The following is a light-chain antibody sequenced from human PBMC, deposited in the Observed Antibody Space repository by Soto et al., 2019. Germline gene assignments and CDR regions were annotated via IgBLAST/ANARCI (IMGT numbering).Light chain of an antibody. CDR2: GAS. Sequence: EIVMTQSPATLSVSPGERATLSCRASQSVSNNLAWYQKNPGQAPRLLIFGASTRATGIPARFSASGSGTEFTLTISSLQSEDFAVYYCQQYNNWWTFGQGTRVEIK. CDR3: QQYNNWWT. V-gene: IGKV3-15*01. CDR1: QSVSNN. J-gene: IGKJ1*01.